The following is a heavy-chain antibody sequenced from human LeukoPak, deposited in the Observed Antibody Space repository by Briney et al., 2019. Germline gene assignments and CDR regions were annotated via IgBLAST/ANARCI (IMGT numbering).Heavy chain of an antibody. CDR1: RSTFSNYW. D-gene: IGHD2-15*01. CDR3: ARDGYCSGGNCYGMDV. J-gene: IGHJ6*02. CDR2: INSDGSRT. Sequence: GGSLRLSCAASRSTFSNYWMHWVRQAPGKGLVWVSRINSDGSRTSYADSVKGRITISRDNAKNTLYLQINSLRAEDTAVYYCARDGYCSGGNCYGMDVWGQGTTVTVSS. V-gene: IGHV3-74*01.